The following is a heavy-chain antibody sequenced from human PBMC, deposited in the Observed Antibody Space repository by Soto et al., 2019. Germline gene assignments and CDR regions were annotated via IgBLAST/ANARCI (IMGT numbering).Heavy chain of an antibody. CDR2: IYNSGST. Sequence: PSETLSVISAVSGGYVSGGYYSWSWIRQPPGKGLEWIGFIYNSGSTYYNSSLKSRVTISVDRSKNHFFLNLTSVTAADTAVYYFATYRKFFQIWVQVPKVTVS. V-gene: IGHV4-30-2*01. J-gene: IGHJ3*02. CDR3: ATYRKFFQI. CDR1: GGYVSGGYYS.